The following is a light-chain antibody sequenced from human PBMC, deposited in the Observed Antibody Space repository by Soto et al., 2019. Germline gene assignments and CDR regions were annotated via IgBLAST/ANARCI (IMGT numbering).Light chain of an antibody. CDR2: DVS. Sequence: QSALTRPRSVSGSPGQSVTISCTGTSSDVGGYNYVSWYQQHPGKAPKLMIYDVSKRPSGVPDRFSGSKSGNTASLTISGLQAEDEADYYCCSYAGSYTLYVFGTGTQLTVL. J-gene: IGLJ1*01. CDR3: CSYAGSYTLYV. CDR1: SSDVGGYNY. V-gene: IGLV2-11*01.